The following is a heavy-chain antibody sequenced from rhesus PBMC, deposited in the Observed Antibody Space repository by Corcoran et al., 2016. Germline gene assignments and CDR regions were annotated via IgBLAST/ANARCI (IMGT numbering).Heavy chain of an antibody. D-gene: IGHD5-24*01. CDR1: GGPFSSPY. CDR2: IYGGRSST. J-gene: IGHJ4*01. CDR3: SRRSLSGYSYFDY. Sequence: QLQLQESGPGLVKPSETLSVTCAVSGGPFSSPYWSWIRQAPGKGLEWIGYIYGGRSSTNYNPSLKSRVTLSVDTSRNQVSLKLSSVTAADTAIYYCSRRSLSGYSYFDYWGQGVLVTVSS. V-gene: IGHV4-169*01.